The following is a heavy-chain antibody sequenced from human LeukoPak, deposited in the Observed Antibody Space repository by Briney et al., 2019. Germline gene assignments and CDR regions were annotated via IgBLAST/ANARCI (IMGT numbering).Heavy chain of an antibody. D-gene: IGHD3-22*01. CDR3: ARHRGLEYYDSPSSGNAFDI. J-gene: IGHJ3*02. Sequence: GESLKISCKGSGYSFTSYWIAWVRQMPGKGLEWMGIIYPGDSDTRYSPSFQGQVTISADKSISTAYLQWSSLKASDTAMYYCARHRGLEYYDSPSSGNAFDIWGQGTMVTVSS. CDR1: GYSFTSYW. V-gene: IGHV5-51*01. CDR2: IYPGDSDT.